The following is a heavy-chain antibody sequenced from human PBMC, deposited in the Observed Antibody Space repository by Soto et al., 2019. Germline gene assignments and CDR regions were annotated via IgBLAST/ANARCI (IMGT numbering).Heavy chain of an antibody. D-gene: IGHD3-16*01. CDR1: GFTFSSYA. Sequence: QTGGSLRLSCAASGFTFSSYAMSWVRQAPGKGLEWVSAISGSGGSTYYADSVKGRFTISRDNSKNTLYLQMNSLRAEDTAVYYCAKGTDYTPGGYYYYMDVWGKGTTVTVSS. CDR2: ISGSGGST. J-gene: IGHJ6*03. V-gene: IGHV3-23*01. CDR3: AKGTDYTPGGYYYYMDV.